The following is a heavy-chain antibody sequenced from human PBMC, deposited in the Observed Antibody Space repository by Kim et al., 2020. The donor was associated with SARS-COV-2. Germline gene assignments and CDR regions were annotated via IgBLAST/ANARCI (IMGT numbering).Heavy chain of an antibody. J-gene: IGHJ4*02. V-gene: IGHV3-30*01. CDR3: AGVVGPGNWLIDY. D-gene: IGHD5-12*01. Sequence: YADFVKGQFTISRDNSTNILSLEMKSLRGDDTAVYFCAGVVGPGNWLIDYWGQGTLVTVSS.